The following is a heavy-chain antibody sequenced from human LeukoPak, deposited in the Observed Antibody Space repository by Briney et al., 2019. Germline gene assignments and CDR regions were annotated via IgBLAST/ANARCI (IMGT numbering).Heavy chain of an antibody. D-gene: IGHD3-22*01. Sequence: ASVKVSCKASGYTFTGHYMHWVRQAPGQGLEWMGWINPNSGGTNYAQKFQGRVTMTRDTSISTAYMELSRLRSDDTAVYYCARTSYYYDSSALRYWGQGTLVTVSS. J-gene: IGHJ4*02. CDR2: INPNSGGT. V-gene: IGHV1-2*02. CDR1: GYTFTGHY. CDR3: ARTSYYYDSSALRY.